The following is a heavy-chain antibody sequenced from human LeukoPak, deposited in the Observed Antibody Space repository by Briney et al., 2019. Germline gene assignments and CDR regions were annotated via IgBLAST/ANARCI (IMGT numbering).Heavy chain of an antibody. J-gene: IGHJ6*03. D-gene: IGHD1-14*01. CDR3: AKDTGRRRAYYMDV. CDR1: GFTFSTYG. V-gene: IGHV3-23*01. CDR2: ISGSGGST. Sequence: PGRSLRLSCEASGFTFSTYGMHWVRQAPGKGLEWVSAISGSGGSTYYADSVKGRFTISRDNSKNTLYLQMNSLRAEDTAVYYCAKDTGRRRAYYMDVWGKGTTVTVSS.